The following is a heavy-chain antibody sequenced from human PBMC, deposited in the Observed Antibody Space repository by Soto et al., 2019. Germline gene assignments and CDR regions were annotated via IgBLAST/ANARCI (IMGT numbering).Heavy chain of an antibody. V-gene: IGHV4-31*03. J-gene: IGHJ4*02. CDR2: IYYSGST. CDR1: GGSIRSDGSY. Sequence: QVQLQESGPGLVKPSQTLSLTCSVSGGSIRSDGSYWTWIRQLPGGGLEWIGYIYYSGSTSYNPSLESRASISFDSSENQVALRLTSVTAADTAVYYCARRAGNRRGYPIASWCQGTLVTVSS. D-gene: IGHD5-18*01. CDR3: ARRAGNRRGYPIAS.